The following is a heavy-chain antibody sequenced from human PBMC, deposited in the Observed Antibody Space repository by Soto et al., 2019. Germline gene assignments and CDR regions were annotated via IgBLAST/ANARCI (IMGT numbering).Heavy chain of an antibody. J-gene: IGHJ3*02. Sequence: PGGSLRLSCAASGFSFADYGMSWVRQAPGKGLEWVSAINWNGGSTGYADSVKGRFTISRDNAKNSLYLQMNSLGAEDTALYYCARDAPPHLVVTATDAFDIWGQGTMVTVSS. V-gene: IGHV3-20*04. CDR3: ARDAPPHLVVTATDAFDI. CDR2: INWNGGST. CDR1: GFSFADYG. D-gene: IGHD2-21*02.